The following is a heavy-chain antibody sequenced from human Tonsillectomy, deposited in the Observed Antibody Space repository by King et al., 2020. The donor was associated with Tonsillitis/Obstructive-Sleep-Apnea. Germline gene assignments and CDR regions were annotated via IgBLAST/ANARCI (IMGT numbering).Heavy chain of an antibody. Sequence: VQLVESGGGLVQPGGSLRLSCAASGFTFSSYAMSWVRQAPGKGLEWVSAISGCGGSTYYADSVKGRFTISRDNSKNTLYLQMNSLRAEDTAVYYCANKGGYSYGFPYWGQGTLVTVSS. J-gene: IGHJ4*02. CDR1: GFTFSSYA. CDR3: ANKGGYSYGFPY. V-gene: IGHV3-23*04. CDR2: ISGCGGST. D-gene: IGHD5-18*01.